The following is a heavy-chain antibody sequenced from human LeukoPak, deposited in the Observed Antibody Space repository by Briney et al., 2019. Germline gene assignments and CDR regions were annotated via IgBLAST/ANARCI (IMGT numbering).Heavy chain of an antibody. J-gene: IGHJ4*02. CDR3: ATSGDGSGSYYNRFDY. D-gene: IGHD3-10*01. Sequence: SVKVSCKASGGTFSSYAISWVRQAPGQGLEWMGGIIPIFGTANYAQKFQGRVTITTDESTSTAYMELSSLRSEDTAVYYCATSGDGSGSYYNRFDYWGQGTLVNVSS. CDR1: GGTFSSYA. CDR2: IIPIFGTA. V-gene: IGHV1-69*05.